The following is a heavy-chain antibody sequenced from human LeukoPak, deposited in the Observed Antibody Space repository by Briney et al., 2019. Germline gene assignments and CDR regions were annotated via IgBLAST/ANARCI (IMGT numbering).Heavy chain of an antibody. CDR2: ISGTGSST. J-gene: IGHJ4*02. CDR3: AARPPRAVAGPFYY. CDR1: GFTFSSYA. D-gene: IGHD6-19*01. V-gene: IGHV3-23*01. Sequence: GGSLRLSCAASGFTFSSYAMGWVRQASGKGLEWVSTISGTGSSTYYADSVKGRFTISRDSSKNTLYLQMNSLRAEDTAVYYCAARPPRAVAGPFYYWGQGTLVTVSS.